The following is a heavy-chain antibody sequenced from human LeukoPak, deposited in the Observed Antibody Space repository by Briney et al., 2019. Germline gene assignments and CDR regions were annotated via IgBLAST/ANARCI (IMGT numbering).Heavy chain of an antibody. J-gene: IGHJ1*01. CDR3: EGASDIYALGAECFQH. CDR1: GGTFSSYA. V-gene: IGHV1-69*05. Sequence: SVKVSCKASGGTFSSYAISWVRQAPGQGLEWMGRIIPIFGTANYAQKFQGRVTITTDESTSTAYMELSSLRSEDTAVYYCEGASDIYALGAECFQHWGRGTLVTVSS. CDR2: IIPIFGTA. D-gene: IGHD4/OR15-4a*01.